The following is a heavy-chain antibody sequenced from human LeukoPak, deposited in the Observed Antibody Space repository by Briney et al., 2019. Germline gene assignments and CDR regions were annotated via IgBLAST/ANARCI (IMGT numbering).Heavy chain of an antibody. J-gene: IGHJ4*02. CDR1: GFTFSSYA. CDR3: ARDSAMVTADDPYFDY. D-gene: IGHD5-18*01. CDR2: ISYDGSNK. Sequence: PGRSLRLSCAASGFTFSSYAMHWVRQAPGKGLEWVAVISYDGSNKYYADSVKGRFTISRDNSKNTLYLQMNSLRAEDTAVYYCARDSAMVTADDPYFDYWGQGALVTVSS. V-gene: IGHV3-30*04.